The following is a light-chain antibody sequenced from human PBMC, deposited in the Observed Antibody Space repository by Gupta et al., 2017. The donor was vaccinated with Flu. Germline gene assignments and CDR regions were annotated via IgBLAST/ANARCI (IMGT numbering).Light chain of an antibody. V-gene: IGKV1D-16*01. Sequence: DFQMTQSPSSLSASVGDRVIITCRASQSISNSLGWYQQKPEKAPKSLIYGASSLQNGVPSRFSGSGSGTDFTLTISNRQPEDFGTYYCLQEREYPITFGQGTRLEIK. J-gene: IGKJ5*01. CDR3: LQEREYPIT. CDR1: QSISNS. CDR2: GAS.